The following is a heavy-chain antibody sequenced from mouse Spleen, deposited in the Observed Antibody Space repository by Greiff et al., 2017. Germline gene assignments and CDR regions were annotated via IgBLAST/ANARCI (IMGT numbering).Heavy chain of an antibody. CDR2: INSNGGST. CDR3: ARIYYGNYGFAY. V-gene: IGHV5-6-2*01. CDR1: GFTFSSYA. D-gene: IGHD2-1*01. J-gene: IGHJ3*01. Sequence: VQLTESGGGLVKPGGSLQLSCAASGFTFSSYAMSWVRQTPEKRLEWVAAINSNGGSTYYPDTVKDRFTISRDNAKNTLYLQMSSLRSEDTALYYCARIYYGNYGFAYWGQGTLVTVSA.